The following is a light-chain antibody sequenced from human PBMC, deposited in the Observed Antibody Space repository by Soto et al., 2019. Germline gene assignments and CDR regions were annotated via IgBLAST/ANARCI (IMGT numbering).Light chain of an antibody. CDR2: GVT. V-gene: IGLV2-14*01. CDR1: GSDIGPYNY. CDR3: SSFTTSYFYV. J-gene: IGLJ1*01. Sequence: QSVLTQPASVSGSPGQSITISCTGSGSDIGPYNYVSWYQQHPGKAPKLIIHGVTRRPSGVSSRFSASKSAYTASLTISGLQAEDEATYFCSSFTTSYFYVFGPGTKVTVL.